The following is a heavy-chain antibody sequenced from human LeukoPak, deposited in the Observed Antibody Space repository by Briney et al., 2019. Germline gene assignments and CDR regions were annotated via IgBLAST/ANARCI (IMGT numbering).Heavy chain of an antibody. J-gene: IGHJ5*02. CDR3: ARRWGSGSHSDWFDP. D-gene: IGHD3-10*01. V-gene: IGHV4-30-4*01. CDR2: IYYSGSA. CDR1: GGSISSGDHW. Sequence: SQTLSLTCTVSGGSISSGDHWWSWIREPPGKDLEWIGYIYYSGSASSNPSLKSRVTISVDTSKNQFSLKLTSVTAADTAVYYCARRWGSGSHSDWFDPWGQGTLVTVSS.